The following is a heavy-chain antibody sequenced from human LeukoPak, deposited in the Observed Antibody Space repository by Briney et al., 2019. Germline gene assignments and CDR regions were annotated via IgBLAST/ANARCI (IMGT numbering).Heavy chain of an antibody. Sequence: GSLRLSCAASGFTFRSYWMAWVRHAPGKGLEWIGEINHSGSTNYNPSLKSRVTISIETSKNQFSLKLSSVTAADTAVYYCARHPWYYYDTSASNWFDPWGQGTLVTVSS. J-gene: IGHJ5*02. CDR3: ARHPWYYYDTSASNWFDP. CDR2: INHSGST. D-gene: IGHD3-22*01. CDR1: GFTFRSYW. V-gene: IGHV4-34*01.